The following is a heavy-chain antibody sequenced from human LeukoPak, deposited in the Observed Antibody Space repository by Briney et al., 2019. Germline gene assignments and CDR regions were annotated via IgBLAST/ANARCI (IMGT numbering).Heavy chain of an antibody. CDR1: GGSISSSSYY. CDR2: IYYSGST. Sequence: SETLSLTCTVSGGSISSSSYYWSWIRQPPGKGLEWIGYIYYSGSTNYNPSLKSRVTISVDTSKNQFSLKLSSVTAADTAVYYCARGLVVPAAIRTYYYYYYMDVWGKGTTVTVSS. J-gene: IGHJ6*03. D-gene: IGHD2-2*02. V-gene: IGHV4-61*01. CDR3: ARGLVVPAAIRTYYYYYYMDV.